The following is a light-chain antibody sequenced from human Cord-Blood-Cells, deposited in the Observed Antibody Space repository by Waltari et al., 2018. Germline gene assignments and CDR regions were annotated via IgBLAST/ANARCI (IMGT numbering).Light chain of an antibody. CDR1: SSDVGGYNY. Sequence: QSALTQPASVSGSPGQSITISCTGTSSDVGGYNYVSWYQQHPGKAPKRMIYDVSNRPSGVANRSSGAKAGNTASLTISGRQAEDEADYYCSSYTSSSTRVFGGGTKLTVL. CDR2: DVS. V-gene: IGLV2-14*01. J-gene: IGLJ2*01. CDR3: SSYTSSSTRV.